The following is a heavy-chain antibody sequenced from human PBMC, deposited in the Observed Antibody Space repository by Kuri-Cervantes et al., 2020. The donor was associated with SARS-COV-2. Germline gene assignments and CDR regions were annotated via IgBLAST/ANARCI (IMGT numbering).Heavy chain of an antibody. Sequence: SVKVSCKASGGTFSSYAVSWLRQAPGQGLVWMGGIIPIFGTPNYAPKFQGRITITADESTSSAYMELSSLRSEDTAVYYCARDRWDSSSFPRFAYWGQGTLVTVSS. CDR2: IIPIFGTP. CDR3: ARDRWDSSSFPRFAY. CDR1: GGTFSSYA. D-gene: IGHD6-6*01. V-gene: IGHV1-69*13. J-gene: IGHJ4*02.